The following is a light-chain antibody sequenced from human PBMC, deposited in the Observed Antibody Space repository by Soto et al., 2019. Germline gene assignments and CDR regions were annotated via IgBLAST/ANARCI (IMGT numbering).Light chain of an antibody. Sequence: EIVLTQSPATLSLSPGERATLSCRASQSVSRYFAWYQQKPGQAPRLLIYDASNRATGIPARFSGSGSETDFTLTISNLDPEDFAVYYCPQRSLGLTFGPGTKVDLK. CDR2: DAS. J-gene: IGKJ3*01. CDR1: QSVSRY. V-gene: IGKV3-11*01. CDR3: PQRSLGLT.